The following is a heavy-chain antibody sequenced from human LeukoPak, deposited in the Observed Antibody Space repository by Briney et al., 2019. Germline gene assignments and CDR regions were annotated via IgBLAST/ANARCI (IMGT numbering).Heavy chain of an antibody. Sequence: SETLSLTCTVSGGSISSGGYYWSWIRQHPGKGLEWIGYIYYSGSTYYNPSLKSRVTISVDTSKNQFSLKLSPVTAADTAVYYCARDRSGYDNIFDYWGQGILVTVSS. CDR2: IYYSGST. CDR1: GGSISSGGYY. D-gene: IGHD5-12*01. V-gene: IGHV4-31*03. J-gene: IGHJ4*02. CDR3: ARDRSGYDNIFDY.